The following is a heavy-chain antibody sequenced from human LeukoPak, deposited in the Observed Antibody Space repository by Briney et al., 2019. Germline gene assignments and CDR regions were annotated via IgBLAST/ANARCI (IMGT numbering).Heavy chain of an antibody. CDR1: GFTFRNYW. J-gene: IGHJ4*02. CDR3: ARDLGGYDSSGYYDY. D-gene: IGHD3-22*01. Sequence: PGGSLRLSCAASGFTFRNYWMSWVRQAPGKGLEWVANIKQDGSEKYYVDSVKGRFTISRDTAKNSLYLQMNSLRDEDTAVYYCARDLGGYDSSGYYDYWGQGTLVTVSS. CDR2: IKQDGSEK. V-gene: IGHV3-7*03.